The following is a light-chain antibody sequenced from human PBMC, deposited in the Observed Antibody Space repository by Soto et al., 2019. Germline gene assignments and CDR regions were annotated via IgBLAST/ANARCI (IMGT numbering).Light chain of an antibody. V-gene: IGLV1-40*01. Sequence: QSVLTQPPSVSGAPGQRVTISCTGSSSNIGAGYDVHWYQQLPGTAPKLLIYGNSNRPSGFPDRFSGSKSGTSASMAITGLQSEDEADYYCQSYDSSLSGYVFGTETKLTVL. CDR3: QSYDSSLSGYV. CDR1: SSNIGAGYD. CDR2: GNS. J-gene: IGLJ1*01.